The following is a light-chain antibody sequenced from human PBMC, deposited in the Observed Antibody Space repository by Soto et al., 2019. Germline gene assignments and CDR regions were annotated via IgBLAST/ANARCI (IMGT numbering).Light chain of an antibody. CDR3: CSYAGSSLYV. Sequence: QSALTQPASVSGSPGQAITISCTGTSSDVGNYNLVSWYQQHPGKAPKLMIYEGSKRPSGVSNRFSGSKAGNTASLTISGSQAEDEADYYCCSYAGSSLYVFGTGTKVTV. CDR1: SSDVGNYNL. CDR2: EGS. V-gene: IGLV2-23*01. J-gene: IGLJ1*01.